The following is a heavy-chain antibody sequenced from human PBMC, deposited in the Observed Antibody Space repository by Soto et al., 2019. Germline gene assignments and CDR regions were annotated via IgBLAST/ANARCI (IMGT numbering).Heavy chain of an antibody. CDR1: GFSLSTTGEG. D-gene: IGHD1-7*01. Sequence: QITLKEAGPTLVKPTQTLTLTCTFSGFSLSTTGEGVFWIRQPPGKAPEWLALVHWNDDKRYSPSLRPRLTIRKDTARNHVVLSLPNLDPVQTGTYYCANRRLEETSPDYNGLDVWGQGTTVILS. J-gene: IGHJ6*02. CDR2: VHWNDDK. V-gene: IGHV2-5*01. CDR3: ANRRLEETSPDYNGLDV.